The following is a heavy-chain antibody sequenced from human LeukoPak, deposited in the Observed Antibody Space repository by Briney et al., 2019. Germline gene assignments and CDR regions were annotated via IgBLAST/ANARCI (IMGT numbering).Heavy chain of an antibody. V-gene: IGHV4-4*02. D-gene: IGHD5-24*01. CDR2: IYHSGTT. J-gene: IGHJ4*02. CDR1: GGSISSGHW. CDR3: ARQRSKWLQSSFDY. Sequence: SETLSLTCAVSGGSISSGHWWSWVRHSPGKGLEWIGEIYHSGTTNYNASLKSRVTLSVDKSKKQFSLKLSSVTAADTAVYYCARQRSKWLQSSFDYWGQGTLVTVSS.